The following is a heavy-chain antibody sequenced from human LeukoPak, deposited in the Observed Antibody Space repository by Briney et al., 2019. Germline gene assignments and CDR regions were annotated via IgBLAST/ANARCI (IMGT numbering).Heavy chain of an antibody. V-gene: IGHV3-48*03. CDR3: AELGITMIGGV. D-gene: IGHD3-10*02. CDR1: GFTFSSYE. CDR2: ISSSGSTI. J-gene: IGHJ6*04. Sequence: GGNLIRYCAASGFTFSSYEMNWVRQVPGKGLKWVSYISSSGSTIYYADSVKGRFTISRDNAKNSLYLQMNSLRAEDTAVYYCAELGITMIGGVWGKGTTVTISS.